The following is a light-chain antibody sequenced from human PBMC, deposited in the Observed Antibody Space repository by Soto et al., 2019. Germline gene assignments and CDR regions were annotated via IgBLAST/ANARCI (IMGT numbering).Light chain of an antibody. CDR3: QQSYSTLTWT. J-gene: IGKJ1*01. V-gene: IGKV1-39*01. CDR2: AAS. CDR1: QSISSY. Sequence: DIQMTQSPSSLSASVGDRVTITCRASQSISSYLNGYQQKPGKAPTLLIYAASTLQTGVTSRFSGSGSGTDFTITISSLQPEDFATYYCQQSYSTLTWTFGQGTKVEIK.